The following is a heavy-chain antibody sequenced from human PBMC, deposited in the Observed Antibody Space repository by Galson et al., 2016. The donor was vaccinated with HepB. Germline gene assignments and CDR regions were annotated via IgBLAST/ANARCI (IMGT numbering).Heavy chain of an antibody. V-gene: IGHV6-1*01. Sequence: CAISGDSVSRHGASWNWIRQSPSRGLEWLGRTFFRSKWYHNYAPSMKSRITLNPDTSKGQVSLVMRSVTPEDTAGYYCARGGEYGGIPSNWFDLWGQGTLVTVSS. CDR3: ARGGEYGGIPSNWFDL. J-gene: IGHJ5*02. D-gene: IGHD4-23*01. CDR1: GDSVSRHGAS. CDR2: TFFRSKWYH.